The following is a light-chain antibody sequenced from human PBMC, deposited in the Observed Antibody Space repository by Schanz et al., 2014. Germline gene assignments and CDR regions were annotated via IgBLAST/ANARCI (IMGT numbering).Light chain of an antibody. CDR2: DVS. CDR1: SSDVGGYNF. CDR3: QSYDSSLSGVV. V-gene: IGLV2-14*01. J-gene: IGLJ2*01. Sequence: QSALTQPASVSGSPGQSITISCTGTSSDVGGYNFVSWYQQHPGKAPKLMIHDVSNRPSGVPDRFSGSKSGTSASLAITGLQAEDEADYYCQSYDSSLSGVVFGGGTKLTVL.